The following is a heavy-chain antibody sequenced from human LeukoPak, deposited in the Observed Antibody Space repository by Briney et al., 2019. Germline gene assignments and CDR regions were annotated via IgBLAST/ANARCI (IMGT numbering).Heavy chain of an antibody. CDR3: ARGVEDTGDY. CDR1: GYTFTTYA. V-gene: IGHV7-4-1*02. D-gene: IGHD2-15*01. J-gene: IGHJ4*02. Sequence: AAVKVSCKASGYTFTTYALNWVRQAPVQGLEWMGWINTNTGNPTYAQGFTGRFVFSVDTSVSTAYLQISSLKAEDTAVYYCARGVEDTGDYWGQGTLVTVSS. CDR2: INTNTGNP.